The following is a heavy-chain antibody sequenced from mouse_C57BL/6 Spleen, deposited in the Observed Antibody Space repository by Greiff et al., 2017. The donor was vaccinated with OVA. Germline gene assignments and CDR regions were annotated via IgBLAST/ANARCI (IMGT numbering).Heavy chain of an antibody. CDR2: INPNNGGT. Sequence: EVQLQQSGPELVKPGASVKISCKASGYTFTDYYMNWVKQSHGKSLEWIGDINPNNGGTSYNQKFKGKATLTVDKSSSTAYMELRSLTSEDSAVYDGAREGCYYRAMDYWGQGTSVTVSS. J-gene: IGHJ4*01. D-gene: IGHD2-3*01. CDR3: AREGCYYRAMDY. V-gene: IGHV1-26*01. CDR1: GYTFTDYY.